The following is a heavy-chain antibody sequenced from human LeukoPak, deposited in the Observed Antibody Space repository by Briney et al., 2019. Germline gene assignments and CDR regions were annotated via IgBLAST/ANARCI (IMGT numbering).Heavy chain of an antibody. CDR2: IYTSGST. CDR3: ARAGYDFWSGYPYYFDY. Sequence: SQTLSPTCTVSGGSISSGSYYWSWIRQPARTGLEWIGRIYTSGSTNYNPSLKSRVTISVDTSKNQFSLKLSSVTAADTAVYYCARAGYDFWSGYPYYFDYWGQGTLVTVSS. D-gene: IGHD3-3*01. J-gene: IGHJ4*02. CDR1: GGSISSGSYY. V-gene: IGHV4-61*02.